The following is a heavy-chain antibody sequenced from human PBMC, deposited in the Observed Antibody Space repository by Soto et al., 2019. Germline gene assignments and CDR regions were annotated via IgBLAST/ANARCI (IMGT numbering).Heavy chain of an antibody. V-gene: IGHV3-7*01. CDR1: GFTFSDYW. Sequence: GGSLRLSCATTGFTFSDYWMSWVSQAPGKGLEWVANIKFDGSDEYYVDSVKGRFTISRDNTKNSLSLQMNSLRDEDTAVYYCARDDEGGSYCDLGYWGQGTQVTVSS. CDR2: IKFDGSDE. J-gene: IGHJ4*02. D-gene: IGHD3-10*01. CDR3: ARDDEGGSYCDLGY.